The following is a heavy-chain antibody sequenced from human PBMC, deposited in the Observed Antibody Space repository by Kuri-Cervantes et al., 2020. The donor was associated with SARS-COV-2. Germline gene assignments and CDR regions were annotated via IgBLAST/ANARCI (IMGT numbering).Heavy chain of an antibody. CDR3: AKDQDYYDSSGQFDY. Sequence: GGSLRLSCAASGLSFSNYAMSWVRQAPGRGLEWVAVVYSSDARTYYADSAKGRFSISRDNSKNTLYLQMNSLRAEDTAVYYCAKDQDYYDSSGQFDYWGQGTLVTVSS. V-gene: IGHV3-23*03. CDR2: VYSSDART. D-gene: IGHD3-22*01. CDR1: GLSFSNYA. J-gene: IGHJ4*02.